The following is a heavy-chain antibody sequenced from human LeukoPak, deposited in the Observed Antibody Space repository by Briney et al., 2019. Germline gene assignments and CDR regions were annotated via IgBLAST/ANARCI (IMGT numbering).Heavy chain of an antibody. CDR2: INPNSGGT. J-gene: IGHJ4*02. CDR1: GYTFTGYY. CDR3: AREEAVAGHYFDY. D-gene: IGHD6-19*01. Sequence: ASVKVSCKASGYTFTGYYMHWVRQAPGQGLEWMGWINPNSGGTNYAQKFQGRVTMTRDTSISTAYMELSRLRSDDTAVYYCAREEAVAGHYFDYWGQGTLVTVSS. V-gene: IGHV1-2*02.